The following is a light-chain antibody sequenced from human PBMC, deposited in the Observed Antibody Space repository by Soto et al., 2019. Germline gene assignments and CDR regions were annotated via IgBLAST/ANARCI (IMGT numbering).Light chain of an antibody. CDR1: SSDVGGYIY. CDR3: SSYAGSTFYV. J-gene: IGLJ1*01. Sequence: QSGLKQRPFASGSPAQSFTIPCTETSSDVGGYIYVSWYQQHPGKAPKLMIYEVSKRPSGVPDRFSGSKSGNTASLTVSGLQAEDEADYYCSSYAGSTFYVFGTGTKVTVL. V-gene: IGLV2-8*01. CDR2: EVS.